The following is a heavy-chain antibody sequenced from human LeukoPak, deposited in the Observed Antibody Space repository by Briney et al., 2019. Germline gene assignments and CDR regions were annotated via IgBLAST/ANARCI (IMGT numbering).Heavy chain of an antibody. D-gene: IGHD2-21*01. CDR2: IYYSGST. CDR1: GGSISSYY. V-gene: IGHV4-59*12. Sequence: PSETLSLTCTVSGGSISSYYWSWIRQPPGKGLEWIGYIYYSGSTYYNPSLKSRVTISVDTSKNQFSLKLSSVTAADTAVYYCARTDHMTRGPPGFWGQGTLVTVSS. J-gene: IGHJ4*02. CDR3: ARTDHMTRGPPGF.